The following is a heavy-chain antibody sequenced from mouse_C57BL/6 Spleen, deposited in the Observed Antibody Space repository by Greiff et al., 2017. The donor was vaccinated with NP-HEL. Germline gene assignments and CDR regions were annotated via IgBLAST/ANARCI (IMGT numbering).Heavy chain of an antibody. CDR3: AKRDTTGLYAMDY. V-gene: IGHV2-3*01. CDR1: GFSLNSYG. J-gene: IGHJ4*01. Sequence: VQRVESGPGLVAPSQSLSITCTVSGFSLNSYGVSWVRQPPRTGLEWLGGIWGDGSTNYHSSLIYRLSISTDNSKIQVFLKLNSLQTDDTATYYCAKRDTTGLYAMDYWGQGTSVTVSS. D-gene: IGHD1-1*01. CDR2: IWGDGST.